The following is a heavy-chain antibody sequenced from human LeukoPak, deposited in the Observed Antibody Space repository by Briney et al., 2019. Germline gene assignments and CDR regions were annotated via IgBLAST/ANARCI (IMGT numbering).Heavy chain of an antibody. J-gene: IGHJ4*02. CDR2: ISGSGGST. Sequence: PGGSLRLSCVASGFTFSSYAMSWVRQAPGKGLEWVSAISGSGGSTYYADSVKGRFTISRDNSKNTLYLQMNSLRAEDTAVYYCANLDTMIVVAPFDYWGQGTLVTVSS. D-gene: IGHD3-22*01. CDR3: ANLDTMIVVAPFDY. CDR1: GFTFSSYA. V-gene: IGHV3-23*01.